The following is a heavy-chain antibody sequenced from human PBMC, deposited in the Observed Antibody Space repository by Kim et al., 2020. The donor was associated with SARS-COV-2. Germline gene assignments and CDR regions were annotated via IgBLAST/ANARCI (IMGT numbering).Heavy chain of an antibody. D-gene: IGHD3-10*01. J-gene: IGHJ3*02. CDR3: ARDRGGMAFDI. CDR2: T. V-gene: IGHV4-4*02. Sequence: TNYNPSLKSRVTISVDKPKNQFSLTLSSVTAADTAVYYCARDRGGMAFDIWGQGTMVTVSS.